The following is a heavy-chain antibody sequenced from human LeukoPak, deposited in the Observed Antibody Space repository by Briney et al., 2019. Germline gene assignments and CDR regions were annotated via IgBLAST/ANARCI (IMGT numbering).Heavy chain of an antibody. CDR1: GGSFSGYY. J-gene: IGHJ4*02. CDR2: VSHSGST. D-gene: IGHD3-16*01. CDR3: ARVRRFGAGQDY. Sequence: SETLSLTCAVYGGSFSGYYWSWIRQPPGKGLEWIGEVSHSGSTNYNPSLKSRVTISLDTSKNQFSLKVKSVTAADTAVYYCARVRRFGAGQDYWGQGTLVTVSS. V-gene: IGHV4-34*01.